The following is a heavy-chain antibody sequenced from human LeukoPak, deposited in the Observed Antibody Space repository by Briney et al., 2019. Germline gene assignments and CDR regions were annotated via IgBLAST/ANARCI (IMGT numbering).Heavy chain of an antibody. Sequence: GGSLRLSCAASGFTFSNTWMNWVRQAPGKGLEWVGRIQSKTDGGTTEYAAPVKGRFTISRDDSKTTLYLQMDSLKTEDTAVYYCATLTVRGGSNIWGQGTLVTVSS. D-gene: IGHD3-10*01. CDR1: GFTFSNTW. V-gene: IGHV3-15*01. CDR2: IQSKTDGGTT. J-gene: IGHJ4*02. CDR3: ATLTVRGGSNI.